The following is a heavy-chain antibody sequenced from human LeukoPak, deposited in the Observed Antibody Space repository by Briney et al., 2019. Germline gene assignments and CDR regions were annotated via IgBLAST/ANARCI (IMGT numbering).Heavy chain of an antibody. J-gene: IGHJ3*02. D-gene: IGHD6-13*01. CDR3: AKDIAAAGTDAFDI. Sequence: GRSLRLSCAASGFTFDDYAMHWVGQAQGRGLGWAPGISWNSGSIGYADSVKGRFPISRDNAKNSLYLQMNSLRAEDTALYYCAKDIAAAGTDAFDIWGQGTMVTVSS. CDR1: GFTFDDYA. CDR2: ISWNSGSI. V-gene: IGHV3-9*01.